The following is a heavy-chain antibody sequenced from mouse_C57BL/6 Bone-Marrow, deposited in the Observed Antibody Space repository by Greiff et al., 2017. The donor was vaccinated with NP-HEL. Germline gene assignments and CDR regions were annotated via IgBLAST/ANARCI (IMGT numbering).Heavy chain of an antibody. CDR1: GFNIKADY. Sequence: VQLKQSGAELVRPGASVKLSCTASGFNIKADYMHWVKQRPEQGLEWIGWIDPENGDTEYASKFQGKATITADTSSNTAYLQLSSLTSEDTAVYYSTTSWDWYFDVWGTGTTVTVSS. V-gene: IGHV14-4*01. CDR3: TTSWDWYFDV. CDR2: IDPENGDT. D-gene: IGHD4-1*01. J-gene: IGHJ1*03.